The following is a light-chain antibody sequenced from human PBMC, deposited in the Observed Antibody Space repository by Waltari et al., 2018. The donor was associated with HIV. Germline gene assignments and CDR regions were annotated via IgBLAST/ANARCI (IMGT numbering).Light chain of an antibody. CDR3: QQYYTYSPYT. J-gene: IGKJ2*01. Sequence: DIEMTQSPSTLSASVGDRVTITCRPSQSINRWLAWYQQKPGKAPNLLIYEAPTLQSGVPSRFSGSGFGTEFTLTISSLQPDDFATYYCQQYYTYSPYTFGQGTKVAIK. CDR1: QSINRW. V-gene: IGKV1-5*03. CDR2: EAP.